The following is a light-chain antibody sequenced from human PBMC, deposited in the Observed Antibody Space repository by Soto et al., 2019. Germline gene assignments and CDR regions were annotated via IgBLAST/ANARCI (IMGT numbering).Light chain of an antibody. V-gene: IGLV2-8*01. CDR1: RSDVGGYDY. J-gene: IGLJ1*01. Sequence: QSALTQPPSASGSPGQSVTISCTGTRSDVGGYDYVSWYQQHPGKAPKLMIDAVTIRPSGVSDRFSGSKSGNTASLTVSGLQAEDEADYYCSSYTGGNPSYVFGTGTKVTVL. CDR3: SSYTGGNPSYV. CDR2: AVT.